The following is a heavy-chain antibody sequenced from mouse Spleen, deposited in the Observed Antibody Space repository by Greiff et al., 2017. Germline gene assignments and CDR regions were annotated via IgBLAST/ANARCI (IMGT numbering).Heavy chain of an antibody. CDR3: ARLDDYDVAWFAY. CDR2: INPSSGYT. J-gene: IGHJ3*01. V-gene: IGHV1-4*01. D-gene: IGHD2-4*01. Sequence: QVQLQQSGAELARPGASVKMSCKASGYTFTSYTVHWVKQRPGQGLEWIGYINPSSGYTKYNQKFKDKATLTADKSSSTAYMQLSSLTSEDSAVYYCARLDDYDVAWFAYWGQGTLVTVSA. CDR1: GYTFTSYT.